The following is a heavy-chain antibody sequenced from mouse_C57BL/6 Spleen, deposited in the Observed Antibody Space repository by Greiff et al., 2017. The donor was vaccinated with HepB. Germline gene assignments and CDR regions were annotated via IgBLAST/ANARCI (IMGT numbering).Heavy chain of an antibody. CDR2: IWSGGST. D-gene: IGHD2-2*01. CDR1: GFSLTSYG. CDR3: ASNGGYDVGAWFAY. J-gene: IGHJ3*01. V-gene: IGHV2-2*01. Sequence: QVQLKESGPGLVQPSQSLSITCTVSGFSLTSYGVHWVRQSPGKGLEWLGVIWSGGSTDYNAAFISRLSISKDNSKSQVFFKMNSLQADDTAIYYCASNGGYDVGAWFAYWGQGTLVTVAA.